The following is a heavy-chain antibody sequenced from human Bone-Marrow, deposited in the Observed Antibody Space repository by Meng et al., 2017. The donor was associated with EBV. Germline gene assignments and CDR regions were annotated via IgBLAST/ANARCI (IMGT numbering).Heavy chain of an antibody. CDR3: ARVSQLYSSSWYGVIGWFDP. Sequence: QVQLVQSGAEVKKPGSSVKVSCNTSGGTFSSDAISWVRQAPGQGLEWMGGLIPMLGAPNYAQKFQDRVTIIADKSTSIHYMELSSLRSDDTAVYYCARVSQLYSSSWYGVIGWFDPWGQGTMVTVAS. D-gene: IGHD6-13*01. CDR1: GGTFSSDA. V-gene: IGHV1-69*06. CDR2: LIPMLGAP. J-gene: IGHJ5*02.